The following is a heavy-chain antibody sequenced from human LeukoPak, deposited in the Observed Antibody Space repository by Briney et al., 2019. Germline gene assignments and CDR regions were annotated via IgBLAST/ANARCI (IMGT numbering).Heavy chain of an antibody. J-gene: IGHJ5*02. V-gene: IGHV3-23*01. Sequence: GGSLRLSCAASGFTFSDYYMSWIRQAPGKGLEWVSAISGSGGSTYYADSVKGRFTISRDNSKNTLYLQMNSLRAEDTAVYYCARRVNWKNWFDPWGQGTLVTVSS. CDR3: ARRVNWKNWFDP. CDR2: ISGSGGST. CDR1: GFTFSDYY. D-gene: IGHD1-1*01.